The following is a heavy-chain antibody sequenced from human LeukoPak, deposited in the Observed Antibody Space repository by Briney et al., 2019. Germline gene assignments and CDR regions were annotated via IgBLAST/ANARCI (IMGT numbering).Heavy chain of an antibody. J-gene: IGHJ4*02. CDR3: ARAPRGYSYGYLDF. D-gene: IGHD5-18*01. Sequence: ASVKVSCKASGYTFTSYGISRVRQAPGQGLAWMGWISGYNGNTNYAQKVQGRVNMTTDTSTSTAYMELRSLRSDDTAVYYCARAPRGYSYGYLDFWGQGSLVTVSS. CDR1: GYTFTSYG. V-gene: IGHV1-18*04. CDR2: ISGYNGNT.